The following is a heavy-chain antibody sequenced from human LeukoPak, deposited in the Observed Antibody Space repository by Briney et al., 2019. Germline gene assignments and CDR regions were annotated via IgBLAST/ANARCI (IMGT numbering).Heavy chain of an antibody. CDR1: GGSISSYY. D-gene: IGHD5-12*01. CDR3: ARVSSGGYDLDY. Sequence: SSETLSLTCTVSGGSISSYYWSWIRQPPGKGLEWIGYIYYSGSTTYDPSLKSRVTISVGTSKNQFSLKLSSVTAADTAVYFCARVSSGGYDLDYWGQGTLVTVSS. V-gene: IGHV4-59*01. J-gene: IGHJ4*02. CDR2: IYYSGST.